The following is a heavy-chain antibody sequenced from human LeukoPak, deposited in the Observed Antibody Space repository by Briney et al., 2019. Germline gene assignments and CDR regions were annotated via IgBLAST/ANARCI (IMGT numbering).Heavy chain of an antibody. Sequence: PGGSLRLSCAASGFTFSSYWMSWAPQAPGKGLEGVANIKQDGSEKYYVDSVKGRFTISRDNAKNSLYLQMNSLRAEDTAVYYCARFGYYYPYFDYWGQGTLVTVSS. CDR2: IKQDGSEK. D-gene: IGHD3-22*01. J-gene: IGHJ4*02. CDR1: GFTFSSYW. CDR3: ARFGYYYPYFDY. V-gene: IGHV3-7*01.